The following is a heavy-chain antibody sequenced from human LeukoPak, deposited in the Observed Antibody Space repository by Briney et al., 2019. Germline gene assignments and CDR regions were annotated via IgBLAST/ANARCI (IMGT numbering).Heavy chain of an antibody. CDR1: GDSVSNNSTA. CDR3: ARVEKVGGPYFDY. D-gene: IGHD1-26*01. CDR2: TYYRSKWYN. J-gene: IGHJ4*02. V-gene: IGHV6-1*01. Sequence: SQTLSLTCAISGDSVSNNSTAWNWIRRSPSRGLEWLGRTYYRSKWYNDYAVSVKSRITINPDTSKNQFSLQLNSVTPEDTAVYYCARVEKVGGPYFDYWGQGTLVTVSS.